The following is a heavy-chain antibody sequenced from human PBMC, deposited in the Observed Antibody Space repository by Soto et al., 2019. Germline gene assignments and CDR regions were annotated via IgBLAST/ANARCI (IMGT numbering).Heavy chain of an antibody. CDR3: ARVLGSGSYIAFDP. Sequence: QVQLVQSGAEVKNPGASVKVSCKASGYTFSNYGISWVRQAPGQGLEWMWWISPYNGNTKYTQKFQGRVTMTTDTSTSIADMELRSLRSDDTAVFYWARVLGSGSYIAFDPWGQGTMVTVSS. J-gene: IGHJ3*01. V-gene: IGHV1-18*01. CDR2: ISPYNGNT. D-gene: IGHD3-10*01. CDR1: GYTFSNYG.